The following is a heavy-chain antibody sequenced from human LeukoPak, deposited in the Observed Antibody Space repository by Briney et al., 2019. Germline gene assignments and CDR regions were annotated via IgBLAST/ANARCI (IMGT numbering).Heavy chain of an antibody. Sequence: GASVKVSCKASGGTFSSYAISWVRQAPGQGLEWMGWINPNSGGTNYAQKFQGWVTMTRDTSISTAYMELSRLRSDDTAVYYCARGSLPGSGYYDSYPGYYYGMDVWGQGTTVTVSS. CDR1: GGTFSSYA. CDR2: INPNSGGT. V-gene: IGHV1-2*04. J-gene: IGHJ6*02. D-gene: IGHD3-22*01. CDR3: ARGSLPGSGYYDSYPGYYYGMDV.